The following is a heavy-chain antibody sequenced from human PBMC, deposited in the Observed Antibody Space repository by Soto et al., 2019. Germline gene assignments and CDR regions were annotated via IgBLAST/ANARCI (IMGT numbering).Heavy chain of an antibody. CDR1: GFTFSSYA. D-gene: IGHD6-19*01. V-gene: IGHV3-23*01. CDR2: ISGSGGST. Sequence: GGSLRLSCAASGFTFSSYAMSWVRQAPGKGLEWASAISGSGGSTYYADSVKGRFTISRDNSKNTLYLQMNSLRAEDTAVYYCAKDQTRIAVAGQSDYWGQGTLVTVSS. CDR3: AKDQTRIAVAGQSDY. J-gene: IGHJ4*02.